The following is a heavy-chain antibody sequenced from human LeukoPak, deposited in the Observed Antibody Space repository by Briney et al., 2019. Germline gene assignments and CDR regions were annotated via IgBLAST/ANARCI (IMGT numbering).Heavy chain of an antibody. CDR1: GYSFTDYW. J-gene: IGHJ3*02. CDR3: ARPYYYDSSGYYLNAFDI. D-gene: IGHD3-22*01. CDR2: IYPGDSDT. Sequence: GESLKISCEGSGYSFTDYWIGWVRQMPGKGLEWMGIIYPGDSDTRYSPSFQGQVTISADKSISTAYLQWSSLKASDTAMYYCARPYYYDSSGYYLNAFDIWGQGTMVTVSS. V-gene: IGHV5-51*01.